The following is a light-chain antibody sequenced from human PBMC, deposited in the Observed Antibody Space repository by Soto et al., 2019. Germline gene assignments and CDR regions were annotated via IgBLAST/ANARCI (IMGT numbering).Light chain of an antibody. CDR3: QQRRNWPPIFT. CDR1: QSVSSY. V-gene: IGKV3-11*01. J-gene: IGKJ3*01. CDR2: DAS. Sequence: EIVLTQSPATLSLSPGERATLSCRASQSVSSYLAWYQQKPGQAPRLLIYDASNSATGIPARFSGSGSGTDFTLTLSIIEPENFAVYSYQQRRNWPPIFTFGPGTKVYIK.